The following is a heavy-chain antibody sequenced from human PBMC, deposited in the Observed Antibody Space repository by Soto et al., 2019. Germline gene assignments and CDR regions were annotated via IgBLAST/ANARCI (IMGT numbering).Heavy chain of an antibody. Sequence: LSLTCTVSGGSISSYYWSWIRQPPGKGLEWIGYIYYSGTTNYNPSLKSRVTTSVDTSKNQFSLKLSSVSAADTAVYYCARLNAGRFDYWGQGILVTVSS. CDR3: ARLNAGRFDY. V-gene: IGHV4-59*01. CDR1: GGSISSYY. J-gene: IGHJ4*02. CDR2: IYYSGTT.